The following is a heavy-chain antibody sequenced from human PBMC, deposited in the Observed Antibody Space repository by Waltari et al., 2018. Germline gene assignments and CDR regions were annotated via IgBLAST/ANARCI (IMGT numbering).Heavy chain of an antibody. J-gene: IGHJ4*02. V-gene: IGHV4-61*09. Sequence: QVQLQESGPGLVKPSQTLSLTRTVSGGPISSGSYYWSWIRQPAGKGLEWIGYIYTSGSTNYNPSLKSRVTISVDTSKNQFSLKLSSVTAADTAVYYCARVQYYFDYWGQGTLVTVSS. CDR1: GGPISSGSYY. CDR2: IYTSGST. CDR3: ARVQYYFDY.